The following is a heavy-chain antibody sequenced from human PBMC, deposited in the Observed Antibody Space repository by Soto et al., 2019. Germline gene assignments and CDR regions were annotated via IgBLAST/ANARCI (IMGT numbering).Heavy chain of an antibody. J-gene: IGHJ4*02. V-gene: IGHV3-23*01. D-gene: IGHD5-18*01. CDR2: ISGSGDGT. Sequence: GGSLRLSCAASGFTFSSFAFSCVRQAPGKGLEWVSAISGSGDGTDYADSVKGRFTISRDNSKNTLYLQMNSLRDEDTAVYYCARPGYSSQDYWGQGALVTVSS. CDR1: GFTFSSFA. CDR3: ARPGYSSQDY.